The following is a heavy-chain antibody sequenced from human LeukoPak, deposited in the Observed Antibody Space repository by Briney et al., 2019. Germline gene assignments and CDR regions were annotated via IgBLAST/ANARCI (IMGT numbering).Heavy chain of an antibody. CDR3: ARETYSSGSYLDY. Sequence: SQTLSLTCAISGDSVSSNSVAWNWIRQSPSRGLEWLGRTYYRSKWYNDHAVSVRSRISINPDTSKNQFSLQLNSVSPEDTAVYYCARETYSSGSYLDYWGQGTLVTVSS. J-gene: IGHJ4*02. V-gene: IGHV6-1*01. D-gene: IGHD3-22*01. CDR1: GDSVSSNSVA. CDR2: TYYRSKWYN.